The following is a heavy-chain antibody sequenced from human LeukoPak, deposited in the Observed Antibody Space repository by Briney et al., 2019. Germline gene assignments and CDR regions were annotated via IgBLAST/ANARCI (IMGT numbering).Heavy chain of an antibody. J-gene: IGHJ4*02. CDR1: GFTFSSYG. V-gene: IGHV3-23*01. D-gene: IGHD3-10*01. Sequence: GGSLRLSCAASGFTFSSYGMSWVRQAPGKGLEWVSAISGSGGSTYYADSVKGRFTISRDNSKNTLYLQMNSLRAEDTAVYYCARVPYYYGSGTKSLFDYWGQGTLVTVSS. CDR2: ISGSGGST. CDR3: ARVPYYYGSGTKSLFDY.